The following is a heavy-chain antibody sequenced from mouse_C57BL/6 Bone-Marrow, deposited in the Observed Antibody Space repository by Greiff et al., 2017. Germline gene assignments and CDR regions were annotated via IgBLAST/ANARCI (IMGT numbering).Heavy chain of an antibody. J-gene: IGHJ3*01. CDR3: ARGNYYGSSPFAY. D-gene: IGHD1-1*01. CDR1: GIDFSRYW. Sequence: DVMLVESGGGLVQPGGSLKLSCAASGIDFSRYWMSWVRRAPGKGLEWIGEINPDSSTINYAPSLKDKFIISRDNAKNTLYLQMSKVRSEDTALYYCARGNYYGSSPFAYWGQGTLVTVSA. V-gene: IGHV4-1*01. CDR2: INPDSSTI.